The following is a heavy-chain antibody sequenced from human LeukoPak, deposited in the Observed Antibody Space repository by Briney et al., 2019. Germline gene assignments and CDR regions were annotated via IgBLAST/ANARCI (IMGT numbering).Heavy chain of an antibody. Sequence: PSETLRLTCSVSGVSFSSCNWWSMVRQPPGKGLEWIGEINHSGSINYNPSLMSRVTVSVDKSKNHFSLKLSSVTAADTAVYYCARVPGIVITHYAFDIWGEGTMVTVSS. V-gene: IGHV4-4*02. CDR1: GVSFSSCNW. CDR3: ARVPGIVITHYAFDI. CDR2: INHSGSI. J-gene: IGHJ3*02. D-gene: IGHD3-16*01.